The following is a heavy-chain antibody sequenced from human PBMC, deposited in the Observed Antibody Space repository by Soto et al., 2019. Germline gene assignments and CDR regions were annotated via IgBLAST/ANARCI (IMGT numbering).Heavy chain of an antibody. J-gene: IGHJ6*02. CDR2: IIPIFGTA. CDR1: GGTFSSYA. Sequence: ASVKVSCKASGGTFSSYAISWVRQAPGQGFEWMGGIIPIFGTANYAQKFQGRVTITADESTSTAYMELSSLRSEDTAVYYCARVGIDCSSTSCYGDYYYYGMDVWGQGTTVTVSS. CDR3: ARVGIDCSSTSCYGDYYYYGMDV. V-gene: IGHV1-69*13. D-gene: IGHD2-2*01.